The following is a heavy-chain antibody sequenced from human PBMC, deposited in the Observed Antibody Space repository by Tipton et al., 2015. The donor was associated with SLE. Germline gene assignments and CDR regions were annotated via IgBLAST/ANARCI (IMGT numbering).Heavy chain of an antibody. CDR2: IYSGGST. D-gene: IGHD3-22*01. V-gene: IGHV3-53*05. CDR3: ARDLSYYYDSSGYRPGMYV. Sequence: TLRLSCAASGFTVSSNYVSWVRQAPGKGLEWVSVIYSGGSTYYVDSVKGRFTISRDNSKNTLYLQMNSLRAEDTAVYYCARDLSYYYDSSGYRPGMYVWGQGTTVTVSS. CDR1: GFTVSSNY. J-gene: IGHJ6*02.